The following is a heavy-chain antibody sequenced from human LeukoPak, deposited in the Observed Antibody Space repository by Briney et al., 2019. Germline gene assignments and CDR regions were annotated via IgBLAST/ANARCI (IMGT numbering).Heavy chain of an antibody. D-gene: IGHD5-18*01. J-gene: IGHJ4*02. Sequence: SETLSLTCTVSGGSISTYYWSWIRQPAGKGLEWIGRTYMRGRTNYNPSLQSRVTVSVDTSKNQFSLKLRSVTDADTAVYYCARETSDTAMGSYYFDQWGQGTLVTVSS. CDR1: GGSISTYY. V-gene: IGHV4-4*07. CDR2: TYMRGRT. CDR3: ARETSDTAMGSYYFDQ.